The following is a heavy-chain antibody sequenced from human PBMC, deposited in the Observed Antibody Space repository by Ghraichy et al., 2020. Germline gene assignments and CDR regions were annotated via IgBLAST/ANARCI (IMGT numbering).Heavy chain of an antibody. V-gene: IGHV4-59*01. J-gene: IGHJ4*02. D-gene: IGHD5-24*01. CDR3: ARGKIPSVEMATTIDQ. Sequence: SETLSLTCTVSGGSISSYYWSWIRQPPGKGLEWIGYIFYSGSTHYNPSLKSRVTISLDTSKNQFSLKVSSVTAADTAVYYCARGKIPSVEMATTIDQWGQGTLVTVSS. CDR1: GGSISSYY. CDR2: IFYSGST.